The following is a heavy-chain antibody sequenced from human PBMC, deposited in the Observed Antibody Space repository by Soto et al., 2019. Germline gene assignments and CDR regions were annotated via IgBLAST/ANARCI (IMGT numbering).Heavy chain of an antibody. Sequence: ASVKVSCKASGHTFTGYYMHWVRQAPGQGLEWMGWINTYGGGAHYAQKFQGRVTMTRDMSITTVYMEVSSLRSDDTAVYYCARDRGSGWPSFFDYWGQGTLVTVSS. J-gene: IGHJ4*02. CDR1: GHTFTGYY. V-gene: IGHV1-2*02. D-gene: IGHD6-19*01. CDR2: INTYGGGA. CDR3: ARDRGSGWPSFFDY.